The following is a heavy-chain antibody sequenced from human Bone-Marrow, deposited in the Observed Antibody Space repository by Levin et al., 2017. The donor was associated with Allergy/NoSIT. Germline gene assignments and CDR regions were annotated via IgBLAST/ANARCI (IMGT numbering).Heavy chain of an antibody. CDR2: IYYNGKS. J-gene: IGHJ6*03. CDR1: SGSISSYY. CDR3: ARAIPSGGNSYYYYYMDV. Sequence: SETLSLTCTVSSGSISSYYWTWIRQAPEKRLEWIGYIYYNGKSNYNPSLKTRVSISVDTSKNLFSLSLSSVTAADSAIYYCARAIPSGGNSYYYYYMDVWGKGITVTVSS. V-gene: IGHV4-59*01. D-gene: IGHD4-23*01.